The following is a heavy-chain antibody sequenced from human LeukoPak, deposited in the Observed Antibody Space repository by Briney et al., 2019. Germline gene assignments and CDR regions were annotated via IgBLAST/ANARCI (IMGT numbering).Heavy chain of an antibody. CDR3: AREDIHTLGTTDY. V-gene: IGHV4-61*02. J-gene: IGHJ4*02. Sequence: SETLALTCTVSGGSISSGSYYWSWIRQPAGKGLEWIGRIYTSGTTNYNPSLKSRVTISVDTSKNQFSLKLSSVTVADTAVYYCAREDIHTLGTTDYWGQGTLVTVSS. CDR1: GGSISSGSYY. D-gene: IGHD1-7*01. CDR2: IYTSGTT.